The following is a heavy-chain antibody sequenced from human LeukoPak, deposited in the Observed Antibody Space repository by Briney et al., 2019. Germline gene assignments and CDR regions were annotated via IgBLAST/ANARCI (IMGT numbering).Heavy chain of an antibody. D-gene: IGHD3-16*02. Sequence: TGGSLRLSCAASGFTFSNYAMGWVRRAPGKGLEWVSAISGSGGSTYYADSVRGRFTISRDTSRSTLFLQINSLRAEDTAFYYCTKALGELSFIIESWGQGALVTVSS. V-gene: IGHV3-23*01. CDR1: GFTFSNYA. CDR3: TKALGELSFIIES. J-gene: IGHJ4*02. CDR2: ISGSGGST.